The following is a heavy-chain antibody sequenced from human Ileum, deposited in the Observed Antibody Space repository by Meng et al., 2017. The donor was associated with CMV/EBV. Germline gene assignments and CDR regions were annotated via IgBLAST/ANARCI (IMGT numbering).Heavy chain of an antibody. J-gene: IGHJ5*02. D-gene: IGHD5-18*01. V-gene: IGHV3-48*03. CDR1: GFPFSTYE. CDR3: VGYLIGGDWFDP. CDR2: ISSSSPRTT. Sequence: GESLKISCAASGFPFSTYEMNWVRQAPGKGLQWVAYISSSSPRTTHYADSVKGRFTISRDNARNSVSLQMNSLRAEDTAVYYCVGYLIGGDWFDPWGQGTLVTVSS.